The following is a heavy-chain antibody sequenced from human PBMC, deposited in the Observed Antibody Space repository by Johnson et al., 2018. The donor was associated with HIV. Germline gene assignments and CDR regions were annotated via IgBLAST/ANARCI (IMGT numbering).Heavy chain of an antibody. CDR2: ISYDGSNE. CDR1: GFTFSSYA. D-gene: IGHD1-26*01. V-gene: IGHV3-30-3*02. J-gene: IGHJ3*02. CDR3: AKRVNHSRSYFDDEAFDI. Sequence: QVQLVESGGGVVQPGRSLRLSCAASGFTFSSYAMHWVRQAPGKGLEWVAVISYDGSNEYYADSVKGRFTLSRDNSKTTLYLQMNSLRAEDTAVYYCAKRVNHSRSYFDDEAFDIWGQGTMVTVSS.